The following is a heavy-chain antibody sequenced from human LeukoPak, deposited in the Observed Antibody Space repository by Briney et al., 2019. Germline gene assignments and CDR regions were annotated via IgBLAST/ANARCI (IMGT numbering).Heavy chain of an antibody. V-gene: IGHV5-51*01. CDR1: GYSFTSYC. CDR2: IYPGDSGP. CDR3: GMSGDRVPLQDDVFDV. J-gene: IGHJ3*01. D-gene: IGHD1-26*01. Sequence: GESPKISCKVSGYSFTSYCIGWVRQMPGKGLEWMGIIYPGDSGPTYSPSFQGRVTISVDKSINTAYLQWSSLQASDTAMYYCGMSGDRVPLQDDVFDVWGQGTMVTVST.